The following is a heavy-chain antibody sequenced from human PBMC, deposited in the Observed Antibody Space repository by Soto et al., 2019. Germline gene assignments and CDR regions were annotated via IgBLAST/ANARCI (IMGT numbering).Heavy chain of an antibody. Sequence: SETLSLTCTVSGDSISGSSWSWIRQPPGKGLECIAYMYFSGSTNYNPSLKSRVTISVDTSKNQFSLKLSSVTAADTAVYYCARGSGWYFHWGQGTLVTVSS. CDR2: MYFSGST. CDR1: GDSISGSS. CDR3: ARGSGWYFH. J-gene: IGHJ4*02. D-gene: IGHD6-19*01. V-gene: IGHV4-59*01.